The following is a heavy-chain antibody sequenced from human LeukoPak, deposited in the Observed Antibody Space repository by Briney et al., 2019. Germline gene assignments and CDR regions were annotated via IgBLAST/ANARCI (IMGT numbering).Heavy chain of an antibody. V-gene: IGHV3-7*01. CDR2: IKEDGSEK. CDR1: GFTFNSYW. Sequence: GGSLRLSCAASGFTFNSYWMNWVRQAPGKGLEWVANIKEDGSEKYYVDSVKGRFTISRDNAKNSLYLQMNSLRAEDTAVYYCAREVVVAATDYWGQGTLVTVSS. D-gene: IGHD2-15*01. CDR3: AREVVVAATDY. J-gene: IGHJ4*02.